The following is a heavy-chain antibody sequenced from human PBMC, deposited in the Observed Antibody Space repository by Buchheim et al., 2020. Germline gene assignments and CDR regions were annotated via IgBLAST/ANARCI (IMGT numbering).Heavy chain of an antibody. Sequence: QKQLVESGGGVVQPGRSLRLSCAASGFTFSTYGMHWVRQAPGKGLEWVAVISYDGSSKYYVGSVKGRFTISRDNSKNTLYLQMNGLRAEDTAVYYCARDRDDYLWGSYRSLGYWGQGTL. CDR1: GFTFSTYG. CDR3: ARDRDDYLWGSYRSLGY. V-gene: IGHV3-33*01. D-gene: IGHD3-16*02. J-gene: IGHJ4*02. CDR2: ISYDGSSK.